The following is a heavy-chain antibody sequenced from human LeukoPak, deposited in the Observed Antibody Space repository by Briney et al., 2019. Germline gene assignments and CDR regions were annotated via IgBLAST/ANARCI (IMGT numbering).Heavy chain of an antibody. CDR2: IYHTGSA. Sequence: SETLSLTCDVSGDSISSDYYWGWIRQPPGKGLGWIGTIYHTGSAYYTPSLKSRVTISVDTSKNQFSLKLTSVTAADTAVYYCAKPISGSYYPFDYWGQGTLVTVSS. D-gene: IGHD1-26*01. CDR1: GDSISSDYY. J-gene: IGHJ4*02. V-gene: IGHV4-38-2*01. CDR3: AKPISGSYYPFDY.